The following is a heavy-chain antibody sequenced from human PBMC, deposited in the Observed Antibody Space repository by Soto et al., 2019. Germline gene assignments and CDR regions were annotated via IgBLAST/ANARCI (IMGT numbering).Heavy chain of an antibody. Sequence: GGSLRLSCAASGFTFSSYAMSWVRQAPGKGLEWVSVISGSGGSTYYADSVKGRFTIARDNSKNTLYLQMNSLRAEDTAVYYCAKGHGSGYDAFDIWGQGTMVTVSS. V-gene: IGHV3-23*01. CDR1: GFTFSSYA. CDR3: AKGHGSGYDAFDI. D-gene: IGHD3-22*01. CDR2: ISGSGGST. J-gene: IGHJ3*02.